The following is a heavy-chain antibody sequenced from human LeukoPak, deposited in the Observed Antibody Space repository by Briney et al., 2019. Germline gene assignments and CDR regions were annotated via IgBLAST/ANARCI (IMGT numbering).Heavy chain of an antibody. Sequence: SGGSLRLSCVASGFTSSNYWMHWVRQPPGKGLVWASRIYVDGRTTNYADSVKGRFTISRDNAKNTVYLEMNSLSIEDTATYYCIRDFRSADLWGQGTLVTVTS. CDR1: GFTSSNYW. CDR3: IRDFRSADL. J-gene: IGHJ5*02. CDR2: IYVDGRTT. V-gene: IGHV3-74*01.